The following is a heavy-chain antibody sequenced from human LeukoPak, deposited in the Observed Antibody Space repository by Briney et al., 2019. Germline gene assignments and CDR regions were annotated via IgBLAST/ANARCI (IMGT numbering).Heavy chain of an antibody. Sequence: GGSLRLSCAASGLTVNSKYMSWVRQAPGKGLEWVSIIYSGGSTNYADSVKGRFTVSRDNNKDMVYLQMSSLRAEDTAVYYCATDGAYGLTHWGQGTLVTVSS. CDR1: GLTVNSKY. CDR2: IYSGGST. J-gene: IGHJ4*02. V-gene: IGHV3-53*01. D-gene: IGHD3-16*01. CDR3: ATDGAYGLTH.